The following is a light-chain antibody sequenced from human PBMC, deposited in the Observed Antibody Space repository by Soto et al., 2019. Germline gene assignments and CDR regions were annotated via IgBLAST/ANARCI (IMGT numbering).Light chain of an antibody. CDR1: SSDIGSYRY. CDR3: TSYRNSDTLVV. J-gene: IGLJ2*01. CDR2: DVN. V-gene: IGLV2-14*03. Sequence: QSALTQPASVSGSPGQSITISCTGTSSDIGSYRYVSWYQQHPGKAPKLMIRDVNNRPSGVSDRFSGSISGNTASLTISGLQAEDEADYYCTSYRNSDTLVVFGGGTKLTVL.